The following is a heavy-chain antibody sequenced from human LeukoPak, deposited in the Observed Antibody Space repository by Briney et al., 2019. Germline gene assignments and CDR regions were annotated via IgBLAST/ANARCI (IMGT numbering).Heavy chain of an antibody. CDR1: GFPFSGYW. CDR3: SRSLDY. Sequence: GGSLRLSCAASGFPFSGYWMDWVRQAPGKGMEWVANINQDGSVQYYAASVRGRFTISRDNAKNSLYLQVDILRAEDTAIYYCSRSLDYLGQGALVTVSS. V-gene: IGHV3-7*01. CDR2: INQDGSVQ. J-gene: IGHJ4*02.